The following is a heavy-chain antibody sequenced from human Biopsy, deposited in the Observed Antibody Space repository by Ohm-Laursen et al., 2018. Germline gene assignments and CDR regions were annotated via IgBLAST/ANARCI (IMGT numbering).Heavy chain of an antibody. V-gene: IGHV4-59*11. CDR1: GGSISGHH. CDR2: ISYTGGI. CDR3: GRMPHFDY. D-gene: IGHD2-2*01. Sequence: SQTLSLTCTVSGGSISGHHWSRIRQSPGKGLEWLAYISYTGGITFTPSLTGRANMSLDTSKNQFFQGLMYVTAADTAVYYFGRMPHFDYWGQGILVTVSS. J-gene: IGHJ4*02.